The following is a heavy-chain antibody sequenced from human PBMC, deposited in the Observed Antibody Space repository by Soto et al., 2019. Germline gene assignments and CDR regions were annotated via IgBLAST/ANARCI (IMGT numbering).Heavy chain of an antibody. CDR3: ASAPYGDYSFDY. CDR1: GGSISSYY. V-gene: IGHV4-59*01. D-gene: IGHD4-17*01. Sequence: SETLSLTCTVSGGSISSYYWSWIRQPPGKGLEWIGYIYYSGSTNYNPSLKSRVTISVDTSKNQFSLKLSSVTAADTAVYYCASAPYGDYSFDYWGQGTLVTVSS. CDR2: IYYSGST. J-gene: IGHJ4*02.